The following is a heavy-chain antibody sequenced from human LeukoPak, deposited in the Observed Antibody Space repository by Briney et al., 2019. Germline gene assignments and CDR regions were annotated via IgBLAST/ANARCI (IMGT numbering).Heavy chain of an antibody. CDR1: GYTFTSYD. J-gene: IGHJ6*03. V-gene: IGHV1-8*01. CDR3: ARGGYYYMDV. Sequence: ASVXVSCKASGYTFTSYDINWVRQAPGQGVEWMGWMNPNSGNTVYAQKFQGRVTMTRNNSISTAYMELSSLRSEDTAVYYCARGGYYYMDVGGKGTTVTVS. CDR2: MNPNSGNT.